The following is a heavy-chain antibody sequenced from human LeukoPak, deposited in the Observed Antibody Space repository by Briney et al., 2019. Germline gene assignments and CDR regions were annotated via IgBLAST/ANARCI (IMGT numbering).Heavy chain of an antibody. Sequence: ASVKVSCKASGGTFSGYAISWVRQAPGQGLEWMGGIIPIFGTANYAQKFQGRVTITADKSTSTAYMELSSLRSEDTAVYYCARVSGDEGTTSHFDYWGQGTLVTVSS. CDR2: IIPIFGTA. CDR1: GGTFSGYA. J-gene: IGHJ4*02. CDR3: ARVSGDEGTTSHFDY. D-gene: IGHD1-14*01. V-gene: IGHV1-69*06.